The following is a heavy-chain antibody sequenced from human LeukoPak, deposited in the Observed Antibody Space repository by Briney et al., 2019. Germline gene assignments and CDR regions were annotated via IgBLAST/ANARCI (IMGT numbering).Heavy chain of an antibody. J-gene: IGHJ3*02. Sequence: PGGSLRLSCAASGFTFSTYWMHWVRQAPGKGLVWVSRINSDGISTNYADSVKGRFTISRDNAKNTLYPQMNTLRAEDTAVYYCARGAIAVAGPRRAFDIWGQGTMVTVSS. V-gene: IGHV3-74*01. CDR3: ARGAIAVAGPRRAFDI. D-gene: IGHD6-19*01. CDR2: INSDGIST. CDR1: GFTFSTYW.